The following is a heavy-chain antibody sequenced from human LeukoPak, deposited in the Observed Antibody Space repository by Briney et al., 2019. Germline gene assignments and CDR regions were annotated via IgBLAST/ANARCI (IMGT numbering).Heavy chain of an antibody. CDR1: GGSISSGDYY. D-gene: IGHD3-3*01. J-gene: IGHJ3*02. CDR3: ARDVGFADVFWPGVFDI. CDR2: IYYSGST. Sequence: SETLSLTCTVSGGSISSGDYYWSWIRQPPGKGLEWIGYIYYSGSTNYNPSLKSRVTISVDTSRNQFSLKLSSVTAADTAVYYCARDVGFADVFWPGVFDIWGKGTRVPVSS. V-gene: IGHV4-61*08.